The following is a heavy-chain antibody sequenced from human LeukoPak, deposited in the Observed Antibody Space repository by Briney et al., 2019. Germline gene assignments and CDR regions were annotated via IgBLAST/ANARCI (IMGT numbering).Heavy chain of an antibody. J-gene: IGHJ4*02. CDR2: FDPEDGET. D-gene: IGHD3-22*01. Sequence: KVSCXXXGYXLTXLSMHWVRQAPGKGLEWMGGFDPEDGETIYAQKFQGRVTMTEDTSTDTAYMELSSLRSEDTAVYYCATGLYYDSSGYYDYWGQGTLVTVSS. V-gene: IGHV1-24*01. CDR3: ATGLYYDSSGYYDY. CDR1: GYXLTXLS.